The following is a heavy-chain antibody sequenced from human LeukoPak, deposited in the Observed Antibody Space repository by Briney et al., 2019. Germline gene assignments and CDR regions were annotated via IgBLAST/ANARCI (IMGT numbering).Heavy chain of an antibody. D-gene: IGHD1-1*01. J-gene: IGHJ4*02. CDR1: GFTFSSYS. V-gene: IGHV3-21*01. CDR2: ISSSSTYI. CDR3: VMAFRTTD. Sequence: GGSLRLSCAASGFTFSSYSINWVRQAPGKGLEWVSSISSSSTYIYYADSVKGRFTISRDNAKNSLYLQMNSLRAEDTAVYYCVMAFRTTDWGQGTLVTVSS.